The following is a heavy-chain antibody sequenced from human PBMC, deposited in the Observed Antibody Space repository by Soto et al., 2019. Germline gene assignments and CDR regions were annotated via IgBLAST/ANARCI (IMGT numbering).Heavy chain of an antibody. CDR2: ISAYNGNT. CDR1: GYSFTNYG. J-gene: IGHJ6*03. Sequence: QDQLVQSGVEVKKPGASVKVSCKASGYSFTNYGITWVRQAPGQGFEWMGWISAYNGNTNYAQKFQGRVTLTTDASTSTAYLGLRSLSSDDTAVYYCARDRGVAPPVAGNTHYYYYMDVWGKGTTVTVSS. V-gene: IGHV1-18*01. D-gene: IGHD6-19*01. CDR3: ARDRGVAPPVAGNTHYYYYMDV.